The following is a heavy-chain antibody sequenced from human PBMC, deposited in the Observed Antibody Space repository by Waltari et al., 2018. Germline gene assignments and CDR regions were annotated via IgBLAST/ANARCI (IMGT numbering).Heavy chain of an antibody. V-gene: IGHV3-7*04. J-gene: IGHJ4*02. Sequence: EVQLVESGGGLVQPGGSLRLSCAASGFTFKDYWMGWVRQAPGKGLECVANIKEDGIEKNYVDFGKGRVTISRDNAKNSLFLQMNSLRVEDTAGYYCSRPGSFASGRFFYDSWGQGTLVTVSS. CDR2: IKEDGIEK. D-gene: IGHD1-26*01. CDR1: GFTFKDYW. CDR3: SRPGSFASGRFFYDS.